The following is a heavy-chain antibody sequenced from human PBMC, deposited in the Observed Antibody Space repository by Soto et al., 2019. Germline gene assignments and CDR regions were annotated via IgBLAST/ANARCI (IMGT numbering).Heavy chain of an antibody. V-gene: IGHV4-59*12. J-gene: IGHJ4*02. D-gene: IGHD2-15*01. CDR2: IYYSDST. CDR1: GGSLSSYY. CDR3: ARGQVVAAQH. Sequence: SETLSLTCTVAGGSLSSYYWSLIRQSPGKGLENLGYIYYSDSTNYNPSFKSRVTISVDTSRNQFSLTLSSVTAADTAVYYCARGQVVAAQHWGQGTLVTVSS.